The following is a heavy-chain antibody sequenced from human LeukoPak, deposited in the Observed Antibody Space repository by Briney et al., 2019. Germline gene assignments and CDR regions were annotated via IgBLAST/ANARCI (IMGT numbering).Heavy chain of an antibody. V-gene: IGHV1-2*02. CDR1: GYTFTDYY. CDR3: TREARVGNWFDP. CDR2: INPDNGST. J-gene: IGHJ5*02. Sequence: ASVKVSCRASGYTFTDYYIHWVRQAPGQGLEWMGWINPDNGSTNYAQKFQGRVTMTRDTSIRTVYMDLSRLRSDDTAVFYCTREARVGNWFDPWGQGTQVTVSS. D-gene: IGHD2-2*01.